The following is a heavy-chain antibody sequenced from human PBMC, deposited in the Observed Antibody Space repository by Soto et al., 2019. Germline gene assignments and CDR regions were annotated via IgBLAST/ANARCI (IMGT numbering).Heavy chain of an antibody. CDR3: ARGRFWGYCSSTSCYRYWYYFDY. CDR2: INHSGST. J-gene: IGHJ4*02. D-gene: IGHD2-2*01. V-gene: IGHV4-34*01. Sequence: QVQLQQWGAGLLKPSETLSLTCAVYGGSFSGYYWSWIRQPPGKGLAWIGEINHSGSTNYNPSLRSRVTISVDTSKNQFSLKRSSVTAADTAVYYCARGRFWGYCSSTSCYRYWYYFDYWGQGTLVTVSS. CDR1: GGSFSGYY.